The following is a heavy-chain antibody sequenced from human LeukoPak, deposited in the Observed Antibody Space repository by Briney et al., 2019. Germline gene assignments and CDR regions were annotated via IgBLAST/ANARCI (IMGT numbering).Heavy chain of an antibody. V-gene: IGHV1-2*02. J-gene: IGHJ4*02. CDR1: GYTFTGYY. Sequence: ALVKVSCKASGYTFTGYYMHWVRQAPGQGLEWVGWINPNSGGTNYAQKFQGRVTMTRDTSISTAYMELSRLRSDDTAVYYCAREGDIVATTSFRFDYWGQGTLVTVSS. D-gene: IGHD5-12*01. CDR3: AREGDIVATTSFRFDY. CDR2: INPNSGGT.